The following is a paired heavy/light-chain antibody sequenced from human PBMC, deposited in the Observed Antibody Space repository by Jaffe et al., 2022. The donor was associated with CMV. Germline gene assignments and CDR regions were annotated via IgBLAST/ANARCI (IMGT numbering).Heavy chain of an antibody. V-gene: IGHV4-34*01. CDR2: INFNHNT. D-gene: IGHD3-9*01. J-gene: IGHJ6*04. CDR3: ARSENYDSRPLDI. Sequence: QGQLQQSGAGLLKPSETLSLTCTVNGASLRGFFWSWIRQSPGKGLEWIGRINFNHNTNYNPSLKSRVTISADTSNNQLFLKMTSVTAADTAVYYCARSENYDSRPLDIWGKGTPVTVSS. CDR1: GASLRGFF.
Light chain of an antibody. CDR1: QSVTSSL. V-gene: IGKV3-20*01. J-gene: IGKJ3*01. CDR3: QHYGNSPPLFT. CDR2: SAS. Sequence: EIVLTQSPGTLSLSPGETATLSCRASQSVTSSLLAWYQQKPGQPPSLLIYSASRRASGIPDRFSGSGSGADFTLTISRLEPEDFAVYYCQHYGNSPPLFTFGPGTKVEIK.